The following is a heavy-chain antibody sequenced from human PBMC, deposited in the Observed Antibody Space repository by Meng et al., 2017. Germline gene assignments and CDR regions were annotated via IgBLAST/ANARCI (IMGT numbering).Heavy chain of an antibody. CDR3: ARRRGGSSDWFDP. CDR2: INHSGST. CDR1: GGSVSGYY. Sequence: VQPQHWGAGLLKPSETLSLTCAVYGGSVSGYYWSWIRQPPGKGLEWIGEINHSGSTNYNPSLKSRVTISVDTSKNQFSLKLSSVTAADTAVYYCARRRGGSSDWFDPWGQGTLVTVSS. V-gene: IGHV4-34*01. D-gene: IGHD6-6*01. J-gene: IGHJ5*02.